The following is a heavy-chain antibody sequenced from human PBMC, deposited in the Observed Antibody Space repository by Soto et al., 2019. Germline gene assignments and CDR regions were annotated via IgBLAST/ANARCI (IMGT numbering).Heavy chain of an antibody. J-gene: IGHJ4*02. D-gene: IGHD3-22*01. CDR1: GVSITSGSYY. Sequence: HVQLQESGPGPVTPSQTLSLSCTVSGVSITSGSYYWTWVRQSPGKGLEWIGYRYYSGNTYYNPSLNSLASISMDTSNNQFFLKLTSVTAPDTAVYFCARGGYDTSGQTFIGWGPDCWGQGTLVTVSS. CDR2: RYYSGNT. CDR3: ARGGYDTSGQTFIGWGPDC. V-gene: IGHV4-30-4*01.